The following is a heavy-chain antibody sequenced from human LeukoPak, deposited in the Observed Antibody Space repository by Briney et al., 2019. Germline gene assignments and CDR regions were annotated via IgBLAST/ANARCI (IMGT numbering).Heavy chain of an antibody. CDR3: ARSADRSGYFREITLYYFDY. CDR1: GFTFSDFY. D-gene: IGHD3-22*01. CDR2: ISNRGSTI. V-gene: IGHV3-11*01. J-gene: IGHJ4*02. Sequence: GGSLRLSCAASGFTFSDFYMTWIRQAPGKGLGWVSYISNRGSTIYYADSVRGRFTISRDNAENSLYLQMNSLRAEDTAVYYCARSADRSGYFREITLYYFDYWGQGTLATVSS.